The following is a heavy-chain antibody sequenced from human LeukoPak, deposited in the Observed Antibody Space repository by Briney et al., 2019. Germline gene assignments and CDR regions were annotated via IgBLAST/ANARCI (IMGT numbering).Heavy chain of an antibody. CDR2: IYYSGST. J-gene: IGHJ4*02. Sequence: PSQTLSLTCTVSGGSISSGGYYWSWIRQHPGKGLGWIGYIYYSGSTYYNPSLKSRVTRSVDTSKNQFSLKLSSVTAADTAVYYCARGEGSGSYPFDYWGQGTLVTVSS. V-gene: IGHV4-31*03. CDR1: GGSISSGGYY. D-gene: IGHD3-10*01. CDR3: ARGEGSGSYPFDY.